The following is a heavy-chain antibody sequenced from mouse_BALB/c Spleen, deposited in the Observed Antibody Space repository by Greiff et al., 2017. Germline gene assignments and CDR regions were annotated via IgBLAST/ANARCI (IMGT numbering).Heavy chain of an antibody. V-gene: IGHV5-15*02. J-gene: IGHJ1*01. CDR2: ISSLAYSI. Sequence: EVKLVESGGGLVQPGGSRKLSCAASGFTFSDYGMAWVRQAPGKGPEWVAFISSLAYSIYYADTVTGRFTISRENAKNTLYLEMSSLRSEDTAMYYCAREGSTWYFDVWGAGTTVTVSS. CDR1: GFTFSDYG. CDR3: AREGSTWYFDV.